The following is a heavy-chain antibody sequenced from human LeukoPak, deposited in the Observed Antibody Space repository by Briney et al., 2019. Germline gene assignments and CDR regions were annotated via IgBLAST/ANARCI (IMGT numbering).Heavy chain of an antibody. V-gene: IGHV4-39*02. D-gene: IGHD6-25*01. Sequence: SETLSLTCTVSGDSISRSTYYWAWIRQPPGKGLEWIGSVYYGRSPYFNPSLESRATISVDTSKNHFSLKTSSVTAADTAVYYCARSSGTGTFSYWGQGTLVTVSS. CDR3: ARSSGTGTFSY. CDR1: GDSISRSTYY. J-gene: IGHJ4*02. CDR2: VYYGRSP.